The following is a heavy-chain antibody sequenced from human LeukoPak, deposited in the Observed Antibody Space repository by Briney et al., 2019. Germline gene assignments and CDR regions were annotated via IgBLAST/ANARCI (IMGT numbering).Heavy chain of an antibody. V-gene: IGHV3-23*01. D-gene: IGHD3-9*01. CDR1: GFTFSSYA. Sequence: GGSLRLSCAASGFTFSSYAMSWVRQPRAKGREWVSSIRGGGDSTYYADSVKGRFTISRDNSMNTLYLQVNSLRAEDTAVYYCASYDILTGYSRHPLKRWGQGTLVTVSS. CDR2: IRGGGDST. J-gene: IGHJ4*02. CDR3: ASYDILTGYSRHPLKR.